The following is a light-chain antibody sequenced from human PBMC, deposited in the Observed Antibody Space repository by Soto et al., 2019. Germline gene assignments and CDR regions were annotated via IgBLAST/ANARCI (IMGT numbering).Light chain of an antibody. V-gene: IGKV1-5*01. Sequence: DIQMTQSPSALSASVGDRVTITCRASQNIHSWLAWYQQKPVKVPKLLIYDASSVKSGVPSRFSGSRSGTEFTLTINSLQPDDFATYYCQQYSSFWTFGQGTKVEIK. J-gene: IGKJ1*01. CDR1: QNIHSW. CDR3: QQYSSFWT. CDR2: DAS.